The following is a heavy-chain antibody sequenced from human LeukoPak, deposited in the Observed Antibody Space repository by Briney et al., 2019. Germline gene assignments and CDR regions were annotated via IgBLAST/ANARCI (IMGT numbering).Heavy chain of an antibody. CDR2: ISSDGSNR. CDR1: GFTFSSYG. D-gene: IGHD4-17*01. V-gene: IGHV3-30*03. Sequence: PGGSLRLSCAASGFTFSSYGMQWVRQAPGKGLEWVTVISSDGSNRFYTDSVKGRFTISRDNSMNTLYLQMNSLNTEDTAVYYCASAAATMTNLRLVGYWGQGTLVTVSS. J-gene: IGHJ4*02. CDR3: ASAAATMTNLRLVGY.